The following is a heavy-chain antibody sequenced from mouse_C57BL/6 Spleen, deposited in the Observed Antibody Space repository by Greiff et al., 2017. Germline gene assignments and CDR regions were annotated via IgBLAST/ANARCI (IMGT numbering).Heavy chain of an antibody. D-gene: IGHD2-4*01. J-gene: IGHJ4*01. CDR2: ISDGGSYT. CDR3: ATVYYDYSRAMDY. V-gene: IGHV5-4*01. Sequence: EVQVVESGGGLVKPGGSLKLSCAASGFTFSSYAMSWVRQTPEKRLEWVATISDGGSYTYYPDNVKGRFTISRDNAKNNLYLQMSHLKSEDTAMYYCATVYYDYSRAMDYWGQGTSVTVSS. CDR1: GFTFSSYA.